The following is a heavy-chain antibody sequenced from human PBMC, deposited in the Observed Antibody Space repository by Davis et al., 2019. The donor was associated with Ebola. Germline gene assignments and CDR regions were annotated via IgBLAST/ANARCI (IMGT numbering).Heavy chain of an antibody. CDR3: AKDRLEMATILAH. CDR2: ISYDGSNK. V-gene: IGHV3-30*18. D-gene: IGHD5-24*01. J-gene: IGHJ4*02. CDR1: GFTFSDYY. Sequence: GESLKISCAASGFTFSDYYMSWIRQAPGKGLEWVAFISYDGSNKYYADSVKGRFTISRDNSKNTLYLQMNSLRAEDTAVYYCAKDRLEMATILAHWGQGTLVTVSS.